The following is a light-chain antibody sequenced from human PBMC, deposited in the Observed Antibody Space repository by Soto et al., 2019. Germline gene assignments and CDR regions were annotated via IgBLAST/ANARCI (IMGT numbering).Light chain of an antibody. CDR3: SSYTTTTTLV. Sequence: QLVLTQPASVSGSPGQSVAISCTGTSSDIGGYNFVSWYQQHPGKAPKLLIFEVSNRPSGVSYRFSGSKSGDTASLTISGLQTEDEAYYYCSSYTTTTTLVFGGGTKLTVL. V-gene: IGLV2-14*01. CDR1: SSDIGGYNF. J-gene: IGLJ2*01. CDR2: EVS.